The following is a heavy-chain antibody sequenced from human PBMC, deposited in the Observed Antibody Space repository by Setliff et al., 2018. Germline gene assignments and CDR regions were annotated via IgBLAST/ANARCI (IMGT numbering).Heavy chain of an antibody. D-gene: IGHD2-15*01. J-gene: IGHJ6*03. Sequence: PSETLSLTCSVSGGSISNYYWSWIRQPPGKGLEWIGYIDTSGSTNYNPSLKSRVSISKDTSKNQLSLNLSFVTAADTAVYYCAREPTHTGYYSLDVWGKGTTVTVSS. CDR1: GGSISNYY. CDR3: AREPTHTGYYSLDV. CDR2: IDTSGST. V-gene: IGHV4-4*08.